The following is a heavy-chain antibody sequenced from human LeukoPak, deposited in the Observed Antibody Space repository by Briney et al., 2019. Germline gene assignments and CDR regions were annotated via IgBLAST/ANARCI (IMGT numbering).Heavy chain of an antibody. CDR1: GGSISSFY. J-gene: IGHJ4*02. Sequence: KPSETLSLTCTVAGGSISSFYWSWIRQPPGKGLEWIGSISYSGSTNYNPSLKSRVTISVDTSKNQFSLKLNSVSAADTSVYFCARLDAAMLYFDYWGQGTLVTVSS. V-gene: IGHV4-59*12. CDR2: ISYSGST. CDR3: ARLDAAMLYFDY. D-gene: IGHD5-18*01.